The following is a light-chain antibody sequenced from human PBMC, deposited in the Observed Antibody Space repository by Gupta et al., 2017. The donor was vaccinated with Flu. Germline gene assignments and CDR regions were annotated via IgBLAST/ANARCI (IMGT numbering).Light chain of an antibody. J-gene: IGKJ3*01. CDR1: KGRSSC. CDR2: AAS. CDR3: KQALLAPFT. Sequence: SSVPAALRDRVTIHCRASKGRSSCLAWYQQKPGKAPQLLIYAASSLHSGVPARFSGSGSGTDFTLKISRMKTEDVATYYCKQALLAPFTFGPGTIVEIK. V-gene: IGKV1-12*01.